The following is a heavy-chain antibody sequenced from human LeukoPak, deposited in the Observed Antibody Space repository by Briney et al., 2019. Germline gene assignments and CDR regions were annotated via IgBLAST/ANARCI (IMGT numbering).Heavy chain of an antibody. CDR3: ARGYNWNDAQFIDY. J-gene: IGHJ4*02. CDR2: IYTSGST. Sequence: SETLSLTCTVSGGSISSYYWSWIRQPAGKGLEWIGRIYTSGSTYYNPSLKSRVTISVDTSKNQFSLKLSSVTAADTAVYYCARGYNWNDAQFIDYWGQGTLVTVSS. D-gene: IGHD1-1*01. V-gene: IGHV4-4*07. CDR1: GGSISSYY.